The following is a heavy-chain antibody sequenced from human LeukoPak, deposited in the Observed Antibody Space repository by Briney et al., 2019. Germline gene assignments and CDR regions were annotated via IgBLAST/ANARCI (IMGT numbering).Heavy chain of an antibody. D-gene: IGHD3-22*01. CDR2: ISAYNGNT. V-gene: IGHV1-18*01. CDR1: GYTFTSYG. J-gene: IGHJ4*02. Sequence: ASVKVSCKASGYTFTSYGISWVRQAPGQGLEWMGWISAYNGNTNYAQKLQGRVTMTTDTSTSTAYMELRSLRSDDTAVYYCARAQQTDYDSSGPLSYWGQGTLVTVSS. CDR3: ARAQQTDYDSSGPLSY.